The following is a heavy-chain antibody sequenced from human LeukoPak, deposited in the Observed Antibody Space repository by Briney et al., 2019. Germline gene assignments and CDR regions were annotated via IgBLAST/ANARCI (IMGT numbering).Heavy chain of an antibody. V-gene: IGHV3-23*01. CDR2: ISGSGGST. Sequence: GGSLRLSCAASGFTFTSYAMNWVRQAPGKGLEWISDISGSGGSTYYADSVKGRFTISRDNAKNTLYLQVNSLRTEDTAVYYCAKDRFYDTTTTGAFDIWGQGTMVTVSS. CDR1: GFTFTSYA. D-gene: IGHD3-22*01. CDR3: AKDRFYDTTTTGAFDI. J-gene: IGHJ3*02.